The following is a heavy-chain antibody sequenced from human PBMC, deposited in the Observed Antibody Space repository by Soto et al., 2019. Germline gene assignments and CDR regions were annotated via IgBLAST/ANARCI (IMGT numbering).Heavy chain of an antibody. D-gene: IGHD3-10*01. Sequence: QVQLVQSGAEVKKPGSSVKVSCKASGGTFSPYPINWVRQAPGQGLEWMGRIIPFHGVTNYAQKFQARVTITADKSTGTGYMELSGLRFEDTAMYYCTRDWENTVSTWSFGGFWGRGNLVTVSS. CDR2: IIPFHGVT. CDR3: TRDWENTVSTWSFGGF. V-gene: IGHV1-69*04. CDR1: GGTFSPYP. J-gene: IGHJ4*02.